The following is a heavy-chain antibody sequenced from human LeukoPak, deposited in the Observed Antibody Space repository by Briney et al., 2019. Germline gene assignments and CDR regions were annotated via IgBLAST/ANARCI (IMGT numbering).Heavy chain of an antibody. CDR1: GYSFTSYW. CDR2: MDPSDFYN. V-gene: IGHV5-10-1*01. D-gene: IGHD5-18*01. Sequence: GESLKIFCKGAGYSFTSYWISWVRQMPGKGMEWMGRMDPSDFYNNYSPSFQGHVTISADKSITTAYLQWSSLKASDTAIYYCARQSSGYSSNFDYWGQGTLVTVSS. J-gene: IGHJ4*02. CDR3: ARQSSGYSSNFDY.